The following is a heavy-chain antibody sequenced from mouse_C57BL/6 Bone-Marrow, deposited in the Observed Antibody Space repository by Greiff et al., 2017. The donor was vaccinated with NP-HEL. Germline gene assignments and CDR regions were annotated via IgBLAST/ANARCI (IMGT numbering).Heavy chain of an antibody. CDR1: GFNIKDDY. D-gene: IGHD2-3*01. J-gene: IGHJ4*01. Sequence: VQLQQSGAELVRPGASVQLSCTASGFNIKDDYMHWVKQRPEQGLEWIGWIDPENGDTEYASKFQGKATITADTSSNTAYLQLSSLTSEDTAVYYCTTKVDGYFYAMDYWGQGTSVTVSS. CDR3: TTKVDGYFYAMDY. CDR2: IDPENGDT. V-gene: IGHV14-4*01.